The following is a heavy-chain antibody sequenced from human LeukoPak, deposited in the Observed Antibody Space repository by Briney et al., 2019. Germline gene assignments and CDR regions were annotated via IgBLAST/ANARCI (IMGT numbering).Heavy chain of an antibody. V-gene: IGHV4-59*12. CDR3: ARDHLGYCTNGVCYSGGYWYFDL. CDR2: IYYSGST. CDR1: GGSISSYY. Sequence: PSETLSLTCTVSGGSISSYYWSWIRQPPGKGLEWIGYIYYSGSTNYNPSLKSRVTMSVDTSKNQFSLKLSSVTAADTAVYYCARDHLGYCTNGVCYSGGYWYFDLWGRGTLVTVSS. J-gene: IGHJ2*01. D-gene: IGHD2-8*01.